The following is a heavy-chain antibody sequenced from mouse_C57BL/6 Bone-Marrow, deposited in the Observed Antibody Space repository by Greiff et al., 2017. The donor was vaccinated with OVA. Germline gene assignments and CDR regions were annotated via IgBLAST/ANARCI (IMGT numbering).Heavy chain of an antibody. V-gene: IGHV2-5*01. CDR1: GFSLTSYG. CDR2: IWRGGST. Sequence: VQLQQSGPGLVQPSQSLSITCTVSGFSLTSYGVHWVRQSPGKGLEWLGVIWRGGSTDYNAAFMSRLSITKDNSKSQVFFKMNSLQADDTAIYYCAKKGATRGWYFDVWGTGTTVTVSS. D-gene: IGHD3-1*01. J-gene: IGHJ1*03. CDR3: AKKGATRGWYFDV.